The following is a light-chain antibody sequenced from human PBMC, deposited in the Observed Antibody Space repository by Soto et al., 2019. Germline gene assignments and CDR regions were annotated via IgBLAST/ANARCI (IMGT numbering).Light chain of an antibody. CDR3: AAWDDSLNGPV. V-gene: IGLV1-44*01. J-gene: IGLJ2*01. Sequence: QSVLTQPPSASGTPRQTVTISSSGSSSNIGLNDVHWYRQLSGTAPQILIYDTNQQATGVPDRFSGSRSGTSASLAIHGLQSEDEADYHCAAWDDSLNGPVFGGGTKVTVL. CDR2: DTN. CDR1: SSNIGLND.